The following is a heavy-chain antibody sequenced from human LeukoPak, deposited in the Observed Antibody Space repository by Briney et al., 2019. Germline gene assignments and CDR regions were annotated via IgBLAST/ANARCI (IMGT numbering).Heavy chain of an antibody. J-gene: IGHJ3*02. CDR1: GGSISSSSYY. CDR3: ARPTGTTPPPQIDAFDI. Sequence: PSETLSLTCTVSGGSISSSSYYWGWIRQPPGKGLEWIGSIYYSGSTYYNPSLKGRVTISVDTSKNQFSLKLSSVTAADTAVYYCARPTGTTPPPQIDAFDIWGQGTMVTVSS. D-gene: IGHD1-1*01. V-gene: IGHV4-39*01. CDR2: IYYSGST.